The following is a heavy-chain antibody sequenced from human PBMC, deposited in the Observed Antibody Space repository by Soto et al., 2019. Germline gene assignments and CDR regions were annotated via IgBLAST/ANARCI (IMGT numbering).Heavy chain of an antibody. J-gene: IGHJ4*02. CDR1: GFTFRTYA. CDR2: ISGGGDNK. Sequence: EVQLLESGGGLIQPGGSLRLSCTASGFTFRTYAMTWFRQAPGRGLEWVSAISGGGDNKQYADSVKGRFTMSRDNSKKMVFLQMSSLRADDSAIYYCAKDQRGWVPAATTLPIPYCFDSWGQGTLVTVSS. D-gene: IGHD2-2*01. CDR3: AKDQRGWVPAATTLPIPYCFDS. V-gene: IGHV3-23*01.